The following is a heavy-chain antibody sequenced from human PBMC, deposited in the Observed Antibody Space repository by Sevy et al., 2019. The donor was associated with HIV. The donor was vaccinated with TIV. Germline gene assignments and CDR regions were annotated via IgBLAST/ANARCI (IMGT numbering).Heavy chain of an antibody. J-gene: IGHJ4*02. Sequence: GGSLRLSCGGSGFTLSTYWTSWVRQAPGKGLEWVANIKPDGTEKFYVDSVEGRFTISRDHAENTVSLQLNNLRPEDTARYYCATGRDSRGFAYWGQGTLVTVSS. CDR1: GFTLSTYW. CDR2: IKPDGTEK. V-gene: IGHV3-7*01. CDR3: ATGRDSRGFAY.